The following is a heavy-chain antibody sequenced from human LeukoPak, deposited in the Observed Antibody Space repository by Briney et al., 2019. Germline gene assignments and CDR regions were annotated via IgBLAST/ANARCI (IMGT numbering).Heavy chain of an antibody. CDR1: GGSFSGYY. Sequence: SETLSLTCAVYGGSFSGYYWGWIRQPPGKGLEWIGEINHSGSTNYNPSLKSRVTISVDTSKNQFSLKLSSVTAADTAVYYCARGVVPAAMVLQGWFDPWGQGTLVTVSS. V-gene: IGHV4-34*01. D-gene: IGHD2-2*01. CDR3: ARGVVPAAMVLQGWFDP. CDR2: INHSGST. J-gene: IGHJ5*02.